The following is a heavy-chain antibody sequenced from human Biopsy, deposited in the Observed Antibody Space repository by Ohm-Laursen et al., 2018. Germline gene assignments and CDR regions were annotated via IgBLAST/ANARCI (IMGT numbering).Heavy chain of an antibody. Sequence: TLSLTWTVSGDSVSNNFWTWIRQPPGKTLEWIAYKFYRGTTTYNPSLKGRVIVSVDPPKSQISLKLTSLTASDTAIYYCARLTRRGNIIFFDYWGQGTLVAVSS. CDR3: ARLTRRGNIIFFDY. D-gene: IGHD1-26*01. CDR2: KFYRGTT. V-gene: IGHV4-59*08. J-gene: IGHJ4*02. CDR1: GDSVSNNF.